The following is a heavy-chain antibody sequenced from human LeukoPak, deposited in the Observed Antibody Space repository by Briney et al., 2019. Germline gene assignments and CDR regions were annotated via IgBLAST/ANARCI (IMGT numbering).Heavy chain of an antibody. V-gene: IGHV1-69*13. J-gene: IGHJ5*02. Sequence: SVKVSCKASGGTFSSYAISWVRQAPGQGLEWMGGIIPIFGTANYAQKFQGRVTITADESTSTAYMELSSLRSEDTAVYYCARGITMVRGVIYNWFDPWGQGTLVTVSS. CDR1: GGTFSSYA. D-gene: IGHD3-10*01. CDR2: IIPIFGTA. CDR3: ARGITMVRGVIYNWFDP.